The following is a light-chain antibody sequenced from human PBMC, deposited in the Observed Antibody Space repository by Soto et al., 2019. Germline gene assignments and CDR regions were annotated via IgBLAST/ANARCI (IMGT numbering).Light chain of an antibody. J-gene: IGKJ4*01. CDR1: QSVSSSY. V-gene: IGKV3-20*01. CDR2: GAS. CDR3: QQYGSSPPLT. Sequence: EIVLTQSPDTLPLSPGERATLSCRASQSVSSSYLGWYQQKPGQAPRLLIYGASSRATGIPDRFSGSGSGTDFTLTISRLEPEDFAVYYCQQYGSSPPLTFGGGTKVEIK.